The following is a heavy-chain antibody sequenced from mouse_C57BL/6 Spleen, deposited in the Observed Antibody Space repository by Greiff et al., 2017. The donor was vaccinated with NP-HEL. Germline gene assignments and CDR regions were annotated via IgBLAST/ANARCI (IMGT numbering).Heavy chain of an antibody. J-gene: IGHJ2*01. CDR2: IDPSDSET. V-gene: IGHV1-52*01. Sequence: VQLQQPGAELVRPGSSVKLSCKASGYTFTSYWMHWVKQRPIQGLEWIGNIDPSDSETHYNQKFKDKATLTVDKSSSTAYMQLSSLTSEDSAVYYCARESTVVAGKCFDYWGQGTTLTVAS. CDR1: GYTFTSYW. CDR3: ARESTVVAGKCFDY. D-gene: IGHD1-1*01.